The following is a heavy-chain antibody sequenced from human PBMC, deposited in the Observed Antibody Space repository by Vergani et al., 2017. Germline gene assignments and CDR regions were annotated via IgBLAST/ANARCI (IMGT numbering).Heavy chain of an antibody. V-gene: IGHV4-34*01. CDR1: GGSFSGYY. D-gene: IGHD2-2*01. CDR2: IKHSGST. CDR3: ARGGLGYCSSTSCRNWFDP. J-gene: IGHJ5*02. Sequence: QVQLQQWGAGLLKPSETLSLTCAVYGGSFSGYYWSWIRQPPGKGLEWIGEIKHSGSTNYNPSLKMRVTISVDTAKNQVSLKLSSVTAADTAVYYCARGGLGYCSSTSCRNWFDPWGQGTLVTVSS.